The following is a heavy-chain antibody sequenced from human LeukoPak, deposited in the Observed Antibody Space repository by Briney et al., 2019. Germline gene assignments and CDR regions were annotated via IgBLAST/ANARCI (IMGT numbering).Heavy chain of an antibody. CDR1: GGSISSSSYY. V-gene: IGHV4-39*07. J-gene: IGHJ5*02. CDR3: VATTDTDVNTALVREGNRFDP. CDR2: INHSGST. D-gene: IGHD5-18*01. Sequence: SETLSLTCTVSGGSISSSSYYWNWIRQPPGKGLEWIGEINHSGSTNYNPSLKSRVIISVDTSKNQFSLELSSVTAADTAVYYCVATTDTDVNTALVREGNRFDPWDQGTLVTVSS.